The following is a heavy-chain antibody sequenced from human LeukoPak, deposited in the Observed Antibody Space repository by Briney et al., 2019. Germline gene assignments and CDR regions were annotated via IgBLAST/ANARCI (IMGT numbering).Heavy chain of an antibody. V-gene: IGHV3-48*01. J-gene: IGHJ6*03. CDR3: ARANYMDV. Sequence: QPGGSLRLSCAASGFTFSSYSMNWVRQAPGKGLEWVSYISSSSSTIYYADSVKVRFTISRDNAKNSLYLQMNSLRAEDTAVYYCARANYMDVWGKGTTVTVSS. CDR2: ISSSSSTI. CDR1: GFTFSSYS.